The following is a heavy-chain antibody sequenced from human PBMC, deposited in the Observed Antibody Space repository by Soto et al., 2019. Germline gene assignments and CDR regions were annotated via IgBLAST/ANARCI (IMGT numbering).Heavy chain of an antibody. CDR1: GYTFTSYD. CDR2: MNPNSGNT. D-gene: IGHD6-19*01. Sequence: ASVKVSCKASGYTFTSYDINWVRQATGQGLEWMGWMNPNSGNTGYAQKFQGRVTMTRNTSISTAYMELSSLRSEDTAVYYCARGRVEDSSGWATYFDYWGQGTLVTVSS. V-gene: IGHV1-8*01. CDR3: ARGRVEDSSGWATYFDY. J-gene: IGHJ4*02.